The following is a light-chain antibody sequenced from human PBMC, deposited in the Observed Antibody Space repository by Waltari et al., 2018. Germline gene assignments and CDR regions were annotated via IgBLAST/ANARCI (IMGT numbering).Light chain of an antibody. CDR2: KAS. CDR3: QEYDSLPIT. J-gene: IGKJ4*01. CDR1: QYVKNN. V-gene: IGKV1-5*03. Sequence: DSQMTQSPSTLPASVGDRVTLTCRASQYVKNNLAWFQQKPGKAPKVLIHKASRIESGVPSRFSGSGFGTAFMLSISSLQPDDFATYYCQEYDSLPITFGGGTKVEIK.